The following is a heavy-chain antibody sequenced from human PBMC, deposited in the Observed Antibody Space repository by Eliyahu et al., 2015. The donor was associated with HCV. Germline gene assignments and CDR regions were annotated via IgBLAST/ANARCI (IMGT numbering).Heavy chain of an antibody. J-gene: IGHJ5*02. Sequence: QVQLQESGPGLXKPSETLSLTCTVXGGSITTYYWSWIRQPPGKGLEWIGYIXYSGSTNYNPSLKSRVTISIDTSKNQFSLNLTSVTAADTAMYYCASGGGGIAVTGTGGWFDPWGQGTLVTVSS. D-gene: IGHD6-19*01. CDR2: IXYSGST. CDR1: GGSITTYY. CDR3: ASGGGGIAVTGTGGWFDP. V-gene: IGHV4-59*01.